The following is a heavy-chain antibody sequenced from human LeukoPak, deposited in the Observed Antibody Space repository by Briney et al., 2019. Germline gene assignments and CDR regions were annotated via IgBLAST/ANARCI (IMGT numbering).Heavy chain of an antibody. V-gene: IGHV1-69*13. D-gene: IGHD3-10*01. CDR2: IIPIFRTP. CDR1: GGTFSSYA. CDR3: ARGPLWFGELTYYYYYMDV. Sequence: SVTVSCKASGGTFSSYAISWVRQAPGQGLEWMGGIIPIFRTPNYAQKFQGRVTITADESTSTAYMELSSLRSEDTAVYYCARGPLWFGELTYYYYYMDVWGKGTTVTISS. J-gene: IGHJ6*03.